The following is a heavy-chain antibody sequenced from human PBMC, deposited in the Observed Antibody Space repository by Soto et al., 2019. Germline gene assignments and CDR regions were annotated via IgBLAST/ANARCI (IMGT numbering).Heavy chain of an antibody. D-gene: IGHD6-13*01. CDR1: GFTFSEHA. CDR2: ITGSGNFR. V-gene: IGHV3-23*01. CDR3: ARRRTSPGLGAVYGSDS. J-gene: IGHJ5*01. Sequence: PGGALRLSCVGSGFTFSEHAMSWVRQAPGKGLEWISGITGSGNFRYYADSVKGRFTISRDNSKNTVYLQMDGLRGEDTAVYFCARRRTSPGLGAVYGSDSWGHGVMVPV.